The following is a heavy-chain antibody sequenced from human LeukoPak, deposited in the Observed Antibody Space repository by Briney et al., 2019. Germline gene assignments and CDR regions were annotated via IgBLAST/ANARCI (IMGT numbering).Heavy chain of an antibody. CDR3: ARGWGYDRAFDM. D-gene: IGHD3-22*01. Sequence: PETQSLTCTVSGRSISSYYWSWIRQPPGRGLEWIGYIYYSGSTNYKPSLKSRVTISVDTSKNQFSLKLSSVTAADTAVYYCARGWGYDRAFDMWGQGTMGTVSS. J-gene: IGHJ3*02. CDR2: IYYSGST. CDR1: GRSISSYY. V-gene: IGHV4-59*01.